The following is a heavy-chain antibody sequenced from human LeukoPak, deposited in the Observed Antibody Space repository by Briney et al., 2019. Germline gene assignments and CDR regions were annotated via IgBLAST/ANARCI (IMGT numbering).Heavy chain of an antibody. V-gene: IGHV4-39*07. J-gene: IGHJ4*02. CDR1: GASISKITYY. Sequence: PSGTLSLTCTVSGASISKITYYWGWLRQPPGKGLEWIGSMYSSGKTYYNPSLKSRVTISVDTSKNQFSLKLSSVTAADTAVYYCARRSYNYDSSGYKGAFFDYWGQGTLVTVSS. CDR3: ARRSYNYDSSGYKGAFFDY. CDR2: MYSSGKT. D-gene: IGHD3-22*01.